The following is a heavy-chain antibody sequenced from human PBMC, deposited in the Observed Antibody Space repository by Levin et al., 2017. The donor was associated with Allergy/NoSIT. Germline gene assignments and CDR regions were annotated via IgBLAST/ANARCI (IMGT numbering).Heavy chain of an antibody. CDR2: IKHDGSEK. CDR1: GFTFSDYW. J-gene: IGHJ4*02. D-gene: IGHD1/OR15-1a*01. CDR3: ARVGYGSGATYFDY. Sequence: GGSLRLSCAASGFTFSDYWMTWVRQAPGKGLEWVTIIKHDGSEKRYVDSVKGRFTVSRDNAKTSLFLQMNSLRAEDTAVYYCARVGYGSGATYFDYWGQGTLVTVSS. V-gene: IGHV3-7*01.